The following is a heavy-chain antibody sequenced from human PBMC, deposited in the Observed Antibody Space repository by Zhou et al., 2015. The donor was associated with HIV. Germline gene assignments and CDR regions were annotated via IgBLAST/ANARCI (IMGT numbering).Heavy chain of an antibody. CDR3: ARDRTAGTTVTRIRYFDL. CDR1: GGTFSSYA. V-gene: IGHV1-69*01. D-gene: IGHD4-17*01. Sequence: QVQLVQSGAEVKKPGSSVKVSCKASGGTFSSYAISWVRQAPGQGLEWMGGIIPIFGTANYAQKFQGRVTITADESTSTAYMELSSLRSEDTAVYYCARDRTAGTTVTRIRYFDLWGRGTLVTVSS. CDR2: IIPIFGTA. J-gene: IGHJ2*01.